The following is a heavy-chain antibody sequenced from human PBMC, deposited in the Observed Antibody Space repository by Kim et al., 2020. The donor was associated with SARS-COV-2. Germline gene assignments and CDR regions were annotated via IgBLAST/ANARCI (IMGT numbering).Heavy chain of an antibody. CDR2: IYYSGST. Sequence: SETLSLTCTVSGGSISSSSYYWGWIRQPPGKGLEWIGSIYYSGSTYYNPSLKSRVTISVDTSKNQFSLKLSSVTAADTAVYYCARETLSPVRPIDYWGQGTLVTVSS. D-gene: IGHD4-17*01. V-gene: IGHV4-39*07. J-gene: IGHJ4*02. CDR3: ARETLSPVRPIDY. CDR1: GGSISSSSYY.